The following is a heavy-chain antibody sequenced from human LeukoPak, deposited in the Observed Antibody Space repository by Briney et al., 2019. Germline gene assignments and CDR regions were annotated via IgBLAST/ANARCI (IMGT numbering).Heavy chain of an antibody. V-gene: IGHV3-48*04. J-gene: IGHJ6*04. CDR1: EFTFIQYT. D-gene: IGHD3-10*02. CDR3: AELGITMIGGV. Sequence: GGSLRLSCVGSEFTFIQYTMAWVRQAPGKGLEWVSYISSSGSTIYYADSVKGRFTISRDNAKNSLYLQMNSLRAEDTAVYYCAELGITMIGGVWGKGTTVTISS. CDR2: ISSSGSTI.